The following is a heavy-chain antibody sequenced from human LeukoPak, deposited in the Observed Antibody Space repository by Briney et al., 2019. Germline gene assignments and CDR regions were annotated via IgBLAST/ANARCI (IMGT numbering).Heavy chain of an antibody. V-gene: IGHV4-39*01. D-gene: IGHD6-13*01. J-gene: IGHJ4*02. Sequence: SATLSLTCTVSGGSISSSSYYWGWIRQPPGNGLQWIGSIYYGGSTYQNPSLKSRVTMSVETSQNLFYLTLSSLTAADTAVYFCARHVGSSWYQWIDYWGQGTLVTVSS. CDR1: GGSISSSSYY. CDR2: IYYGGST. CDR3: ARHVGSSWYQWIDY.